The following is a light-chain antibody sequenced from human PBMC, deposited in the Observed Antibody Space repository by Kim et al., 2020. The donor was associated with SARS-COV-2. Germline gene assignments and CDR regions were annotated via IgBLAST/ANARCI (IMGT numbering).Light chain of an antibody. CDR2: GAS. CDR3: QQHGSSPYT. CDR1: QSVTRGY. V-gene: IGKV3-20*01. Sequence: EIVLTQSPGTLSLSPGERGTLTCRASQSVTRGYLAWYQHKPGQAHRLLIYGASTRGTGIPDRFSGSGSGTDFTLTISRVEPEDFAVYYCQQHGSSPYTFGQGTKLEI. J-gene: IGKJ2*01.